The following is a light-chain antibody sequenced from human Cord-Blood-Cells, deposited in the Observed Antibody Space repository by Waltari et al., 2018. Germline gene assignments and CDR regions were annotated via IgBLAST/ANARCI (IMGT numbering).Light chain of an antibody. CDR2: LNSDGSH. J-gene: IGLJ2*01. CDR3: QTWGTGSVV. V-gene: IGLV4-69*01. Sequence: QLVLTQSPSASASLGASVTPTCTLRSGHSSYAIAWHQQQPAKGPRYLMKLNSDGSHRKGDGIPDRFSGSSSGAERYLTISSLQSEDEADYYCQTWGTGSVVFGGGTKLTVL. CDR1: SGHSSYA.